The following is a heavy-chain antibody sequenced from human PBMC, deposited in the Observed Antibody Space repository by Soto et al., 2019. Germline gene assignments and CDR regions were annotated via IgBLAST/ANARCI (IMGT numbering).Heavy chain of an antibody. Sequence: QVQLVQSGAEVKKPGSSVKVSCKASGGTFSTYAISWVRQAPGQGLEWMGGIIPIFGTANYAQKFQGRVTITADKSTSTAYMELSSLGTEDTAVYYWAGGGDRGGGYLVYAFDIWGQGTMVTVSS. D-gene: IGHD3-16*01. CDR3: AGGGDRGGGYLVYAFDI. CDR2: IIPIFGTA. CDR1: GGTFSTYA. V-gene: IGHV1-69*06. J-gene: IGHJ3*02.